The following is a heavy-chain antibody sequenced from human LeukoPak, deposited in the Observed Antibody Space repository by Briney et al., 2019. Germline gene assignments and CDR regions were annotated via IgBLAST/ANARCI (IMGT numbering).Heavy chain of an antibody. CDR2: MNPNSGNT. Sequence: GESLKVSCKASGYTFTSYDINWVRQATGQGLGWMGWMNPNSGNTGYAQKFQGRVTITRNTSISTAYMELSSLRSEDTAVYYCARGEHIVVVPAAIVCAFDIWGQGTMVTVSS. D-gene: IGHD2-2*02. CDR3: ARGEHIVVVPAAIVCAFDI. J-gene: IGHJ3*02. V-gene: IGHV1-8*03. CDR1: GYTFTSYD.